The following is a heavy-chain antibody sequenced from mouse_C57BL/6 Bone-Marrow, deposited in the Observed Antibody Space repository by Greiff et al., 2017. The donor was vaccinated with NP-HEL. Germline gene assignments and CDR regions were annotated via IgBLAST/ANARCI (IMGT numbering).Heavy chain of an antibody. V-gene: IGHV2-2*01. J-gene: IGHJ4*01. D-gene: IGHD1-1*01. Sequence: VQLQQSGPGLVQPSQSLSITCTVSGFSLTSYGVHWVRQSPGKGLEWLGVIWSGGSTDYNAAFISRLSISKDNSKSQVFFKMNSLQADDPAIYYCARNEYYGSSYEDAMDYWGQGTSVTVSS. CDR1: GFSLTSYG. CDR3: ARNEYYGSSYEDAMDY. CDR2: IWSGGST.